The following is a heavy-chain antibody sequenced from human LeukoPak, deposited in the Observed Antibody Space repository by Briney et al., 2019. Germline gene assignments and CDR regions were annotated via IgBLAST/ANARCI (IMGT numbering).Heavy chain of an antibody. CDR1: GGSISSYY. D-gene: IGHD6-19*01. Sequence: SPSETLSLTCTVSGGSISSYYWSWIRQPPGKGLEWIGYIYYSGSTNYNPSLKSRVTISVDTSKNQFSLKLSSVTAADTAVYYCARDSSGWYRWFDPWGQGTLVTVSS. V-gene: IGHV4-59*01. J-gene: IGHJ5*02. CDR2: IYYSGST. CDR3: ARDSSGWYRWFDP.